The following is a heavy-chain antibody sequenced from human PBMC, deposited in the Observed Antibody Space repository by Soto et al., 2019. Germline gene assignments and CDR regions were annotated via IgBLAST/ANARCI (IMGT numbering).Heavy chain of an antibody. J-gene: IGHJ5*02. CDR3: AREPLYGCSNTSCYNNWFDP. CDR2: INPNNGGT. Sequence: ASVKVSCKASGYTFTGYYMHWVRQAPGQGLEWMGWINPNNGGTNYAQKFQGRVTMTRDTSISTAYMELSSLRSDDTAVYYCAREPLYGCSNTSCYNNWFDPWGQGTLVTVYS. D-gene: IGHD2-2*02. CDR1: GYTFTGYY. V-gene: IGHV1-2*02.